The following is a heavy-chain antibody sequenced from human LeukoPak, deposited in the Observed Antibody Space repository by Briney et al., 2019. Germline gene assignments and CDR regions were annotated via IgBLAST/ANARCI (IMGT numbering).Heavy chain of an antibody. CDR3: AKSYFLSGYSPGYMDG. CDR2: IVGSGTTI. D-gene: IGHD3-3*01. CDR1: GFSFSNYE. J-gene: IGHJ6*03. V-gene: IGHV3-48*03. Sequence: GGSLRLSCAASGFSFSNYEMNWVRQGPGKGLEWVSYIVGSGTTIYYADSVRGRFIISRDTAKKSLYLQMYSLRAEETAVYYCAKSYFLSGYSPGYMDGWGKGTTVTVPS.